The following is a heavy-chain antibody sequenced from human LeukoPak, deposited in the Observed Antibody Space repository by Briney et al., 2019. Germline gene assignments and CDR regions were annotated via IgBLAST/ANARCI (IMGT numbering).Heavy chain of an antibody. CDR2: ISYDGSSK. CDR3: ARLYGDGY. V-gene: IGHV3-30-3*01. Sequence: GGSLRLTCTASGITFSLYAMHWARQAPGKGLEWVAVISYDGSSKNYADSVKGRIIISRDNSKNTLYLQMNSLRVEDTAVYYCARLYGDGYWGQGTLVTVSS. CDR1: GITFSLYA. J-gene: IGHJ4*02. D-gene: IGHD2-2*02.